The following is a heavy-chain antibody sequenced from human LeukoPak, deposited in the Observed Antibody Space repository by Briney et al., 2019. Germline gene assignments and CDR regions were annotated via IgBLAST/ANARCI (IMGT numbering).Heavy chain of an antibody. Sequence: GGSLRLSCAASGFTFSSYEMNWVRQAPGKGLEWVSYISSSGSTIYYADSVKGRFTISRDNAKNSLYLQMNSLRAEDTAVYYCRGYCYGLDYWGQGTLVTVSS. J-gene: IGHJ4*02. CDR3: RGYCYGLDY. V-gene: IGHV3-48*03. CDR1: GFTFSSYE. D-gene: IGHD5-18*01. CDR2: ISSSGSTI.